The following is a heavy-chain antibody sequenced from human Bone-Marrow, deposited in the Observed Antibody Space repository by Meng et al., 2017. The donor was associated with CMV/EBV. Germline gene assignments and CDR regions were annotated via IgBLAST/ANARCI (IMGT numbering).Heavy chain of an antibody. CDR1: GFTFSDYY. D-gene: IGHD6-6*01. CDR3: ARVIAARPRYFDL. CDR2: ISSSGSTI. V-gene: IGHV3-11*04. Sequence: GESLKISCAASGFTFSDYYMSWIRQAPGKGLEWVSYISSSGSTIYYADSVKGRFTISRDNAKNSLYLQMNSLRAEDTAVYYCARVIAARPRYFDLWGRGTLVTVSS. J-gene: IGHJ2*01.